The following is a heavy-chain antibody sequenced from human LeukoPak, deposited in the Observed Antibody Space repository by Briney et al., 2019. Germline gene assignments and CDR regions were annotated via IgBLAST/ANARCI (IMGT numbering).Heavy chain of an antibody. V-gene: IGHV2-5*02. CDR2: IYWDDDK. CDR1: GFSLSTSGVG. D-gene: IGHD3-22*01. J-gene: IGHJ4*02. Sequence: SGPTLVNPTQTLTLTCTFSGFSLSTSGVGVGWIRQPPGKALEWLALIYWDDDKRYSPSLKSRLTITKDTSKNPVVLTMTNMDPVDTATYYCAHRTYYYDSSGYYYPSYFDYWGQGTLVTVSS. CDR3: AHRTYYYDSSGYYYPSYFDY.